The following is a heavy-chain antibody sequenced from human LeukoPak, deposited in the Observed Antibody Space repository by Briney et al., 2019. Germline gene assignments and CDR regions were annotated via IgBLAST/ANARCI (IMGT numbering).Heavy chain of an antibody. D-gene: IGHD3-3*01. CDR3: ARRITIFGVALYNWFDP. V-gene: IGHV4-31*03. Sequence: SETLSLTCTVSGGSISSGDYYWSWIRQHPGKGLEWIGYIYYSGGTYYNPSLKSRVTISVDTSKNQFSLKLSSVTAADTAVYYCARRITIFGVALYNWFDPWGQGTLVTVSS. CDR1: GGSISSGDYY. J-gene: IGHJ5*02. CDR2: IYYSGGT.